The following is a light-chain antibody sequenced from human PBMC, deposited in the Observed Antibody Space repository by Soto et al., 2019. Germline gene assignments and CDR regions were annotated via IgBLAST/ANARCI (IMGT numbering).Light chain of an antibody. CDR3: QKSET. CDR1: QGISNY. J-gene: IGKJ1*01. CDR2: TAS. V-gene: IGKV1-27*01. Sequence: DIQMTQSPSSLSASVGDRVTITCRASQGISNYLAWYQQKPGKVPKLLIYTASTLQSGVPSRFSGSGSGTDITLAISSLQPEDVATYYCQKSETFGQGTKAEIK.